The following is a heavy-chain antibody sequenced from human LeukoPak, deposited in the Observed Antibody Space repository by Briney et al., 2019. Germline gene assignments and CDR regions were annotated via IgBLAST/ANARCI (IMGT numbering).Heavy chain of an antibody. J-gene: IGHJ3*02. CDR3: ARRSVVVAPIDAFDI. CDR1: GYTFTSYG. D-gene: IGHD3-22*01. CDR2: INPNSGGT. V-gene: IGHV1-2*06. Sequence: ASVKVSCKASGYTFTSYGISWVRQAPGQGLEWMGRINPNSGGTNYAQKFQGRVTMTRDTSISTAYMELSRLRSDDTAVYYCARRSVVVAPIDAFDIWGQGTMVTVSS.